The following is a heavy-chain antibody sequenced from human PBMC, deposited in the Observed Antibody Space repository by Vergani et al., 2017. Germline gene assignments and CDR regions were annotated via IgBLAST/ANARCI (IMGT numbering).Heavy chain of an antibody. CDR1: GGSISSYY. J-gene: IGHJ3*02. V-gene: IGHV4-34*01. D-gene: IGHD5-12*01. CDR2: INHSGST. CDR3: ARVKSWLGPPFDI. Sequence: QVQLQESGPGLVKPSETLSLTCTVSGGSISSYYWSWIRQPPGKGLEWIGEINHSGSTNYNPSLKSRVTISVDTSKNQFSLKLSSVTAADTAVYYCARVKSWLGPPFDIWGQGTMVTVSS.